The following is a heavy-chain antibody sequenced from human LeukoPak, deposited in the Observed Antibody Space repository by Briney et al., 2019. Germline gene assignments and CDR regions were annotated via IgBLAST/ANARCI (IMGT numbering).Heavy chain of an antibody. D-gene: IGHD3-22*01. Sequence: GGSLSLSCAASGFTFSSYGMHWVRQAPGKGLEWVAVISYDGSNKYYADSVKGRFTISRDNSKNTLYLQMNSLRAEDTAVYYCAIHPAYYYDSSGYYYFDYWGQGTLVTVSS. CDR3: AIHPAYYYDSSGYYYFDY. V-gene: IGHV3-30*03. J-gene: IGHJ4*02. CDR1: GFTFSSYG. CDR2: ISYDGSNK.